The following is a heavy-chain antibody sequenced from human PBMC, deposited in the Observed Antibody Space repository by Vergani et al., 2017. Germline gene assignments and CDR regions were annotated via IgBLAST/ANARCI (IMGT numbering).Heavy chain of an antibody. Sequence: QVQLVESGGGVVQPGRSLRLSCAAPGFTFSSYGMHWVRQAPGKGLEWVAIISYDGSNKYYADSVKGRFTISRDNSKNTLYLQMNSLRAEDTAVYYCAKDRGYYDSSGYNEFDYWGQGTLVTVSS. CDR2: ISYDGSNK. J-gene: IGHJ4*02. D-gene: IGHD3-22*01. CDR1: GFTFSSYG. CDR3: AKDRGYYDSSGYNEFDY. V-gene: IGHV3-30*18.